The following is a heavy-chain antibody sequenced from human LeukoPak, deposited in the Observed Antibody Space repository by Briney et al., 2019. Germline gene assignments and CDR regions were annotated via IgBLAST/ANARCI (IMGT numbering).Heavy chain of an antibody. Sequence: SETLSLTRTVSGGSISSYYWSWIRQPPGKGLEWIGYIYYSGSTNYNPSLKSRVTISVDTSKNQFSLKLSSVTAADTAVYYCARVDTAMFGLDYWGQGTLVTVSS. CDR2: IYYSGST. D-gene: IGHD5-18*01. V-gene: IGHV4-59*01. CDR1: GGSISSYY. J-gene: IGHJ4*02. CDR3: ARVDTAMFGLDY.